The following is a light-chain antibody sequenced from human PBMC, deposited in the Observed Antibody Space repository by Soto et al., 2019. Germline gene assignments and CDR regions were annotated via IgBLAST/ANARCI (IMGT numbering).Light chain of an antibody. CDR1: HSVSSNY. J-gene: IGKJ1*01. V-gene: IGKV3-20*01. CDR3: QQYSISPT. CDR2: DVS. Sequence: EIVLTQSPGTLSLSPGERATLSCRSSHSVSSNYLAWSQQKPGQAPRLLIYDVSGRATRITDRFSGSGSGTEFSLTISRLDPVDFAVYYCQQYSISPTFGQGTKVEIK.